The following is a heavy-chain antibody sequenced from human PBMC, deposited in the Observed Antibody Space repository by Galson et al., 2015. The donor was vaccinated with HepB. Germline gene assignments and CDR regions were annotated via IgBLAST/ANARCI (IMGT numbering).Heavy chain of an antibody. V-gene: IGHV3-30-3*01. J-gene: IGHJ4*02. CDR3: ARDNAAFDY. Sequence: SLRLSCAASGFTFSSYAMHWVRQAPGKGLEWVAVISYDGSNKYYADSVKGRFTISRDNSKNTLYLQMNSLRAEDTAVYYCARDNAAFDYWGQGTLVTVSS. CDR2: ISYDGSNK. CDR1: GFTFSSYA. D-gene: IGHD6-25*01.